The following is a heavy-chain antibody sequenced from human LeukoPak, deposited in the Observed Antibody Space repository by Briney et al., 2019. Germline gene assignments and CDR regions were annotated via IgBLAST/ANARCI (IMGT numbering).Heavy chain of an antibody. CDR3: ARDGHPFDS. CDR2: INQDGSEK. V-gene: IGHV3-7*01. J-gene: IGHJ4*02. Sequence: PGGSLRLSCAASGFTFRSYWVSWVRQAPGKGLEWVANINQDGSEKYYVDSVRGRFTISRDNAKNSLYLQMNSLRAEETAVYYCARDGHPFDSWGQGTLVTVSS. CDR1: GFTFRSYW.